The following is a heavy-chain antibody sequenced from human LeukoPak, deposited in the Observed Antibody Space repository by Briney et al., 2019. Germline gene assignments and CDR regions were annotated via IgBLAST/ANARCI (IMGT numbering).Heavy chain of an antibody. Sequence: GGSLRLSCAASGFTFSSYAMSWGRQAPGKGLEWVSAISGSGGSTYYADSVKGRFTISRDNSKNTLYLQMNSLRAEDTAVYYCAKDRIVVVVAATLFYWGQGTLVTVSS. CDR3: AKDRIVVVVAATLFY. CDR2: ISGSGGST. V-gene: IGHV3-23*01. J-gene: IGHJ4*02. CDR1: GFTFSSYA. D-gene: IGHD2-15*01.